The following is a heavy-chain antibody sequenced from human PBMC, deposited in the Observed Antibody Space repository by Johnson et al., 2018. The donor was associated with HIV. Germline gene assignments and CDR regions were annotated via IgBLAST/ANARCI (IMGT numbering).Heavy chain of an antibody. D-gene: IGHD3-22*01. J-gene: IGHJ3*02. V-gene: IGHV3-30*02. Sequence: QVQLVESGGVVVQPGGSLRLSCAASVFTFSSYGMHWVRQAPGQGLEWVAFIRYDGSNKYSADSVTGRCTISSDNSKNTLYLQMNSLRAEDTAVYYCARDFNVAYYYDSSGFDAFDIWGQGTMVTVSA. CDR1: VFTFSSYG. CDR3: ARDFNVAYYYDSSGFDAFDI. CDR2: IRYDGSNK.